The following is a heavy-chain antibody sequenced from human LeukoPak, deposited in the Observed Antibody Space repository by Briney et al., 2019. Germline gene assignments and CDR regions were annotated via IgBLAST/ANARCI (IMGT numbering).Heavy chain of an antibody. CDR3: AREAHPWQLVKSYYYYMDV. J-gene: IGHJ6*03. CDR2: INTSTGNP. D-gene: IGHD6-6*01. V-gene: IGHV7-4-1*02. CDR1: GYTFTSYA. Sequence: ASVKVSCKASGYTFTSYAMNWVRQAPGQGLEWMGWINTSTGNPTYAQGFTGRFVFSLDTSVSTAYLQISSLKAEDTAVYYCAREAHPWQLVKSYYYYMDVWGKGTTVTVSS.